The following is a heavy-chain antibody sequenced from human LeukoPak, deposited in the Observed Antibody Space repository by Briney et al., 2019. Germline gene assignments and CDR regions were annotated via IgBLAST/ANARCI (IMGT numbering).Heavy chain of an antibody. CDR1: GYSFTSYW. D-gene: IGHD2-15*01. V-gene: IGHV5-10-1*01. CDR3: ARHLDSHCSGGSCYDWFDP. CDR2: IDPSDSYT. J-gene: IGHJ5*02. Sequence: GESLKISCKGSGYSFTSYWISWVRQMPGKGLEWMGRIDPSDSYTNYSPSFQGHVTTSADKSISTAYLQWSSLKASDTAMYYCARHLDSHCSGGSCYDWFDPWGQGTLVTVSS.